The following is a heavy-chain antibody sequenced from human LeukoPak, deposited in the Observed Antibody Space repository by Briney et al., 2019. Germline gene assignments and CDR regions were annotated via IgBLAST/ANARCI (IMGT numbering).Heavy chain of an antibody. D-gene: IGHD3-16*01. CDR1: GGSISSYY. Sequence: PSETLSLTCTVSGGSISSYYWSWIRQPPGKGLEWIGYIYYSGSTNYNPSLKSRVTISVDTSKNQFSLKLSSVTAADTAVYYCARRRWGGTDAFDIWGQGTMVTVSS. J-gene: IGHJ3*02. V-gene: IGHV4-59*08. CDR2: IYYSGST. CDR3: ARRRWGGTDAFDI.